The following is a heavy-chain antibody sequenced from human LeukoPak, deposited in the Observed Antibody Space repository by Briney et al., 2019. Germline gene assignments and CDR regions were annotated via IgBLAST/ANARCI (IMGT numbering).Heavy chain of an antibody. V-gene: IGHV1-18*04. CDR3: ARDSGYYPDNFAP. CDR2: IGAYNGNT. CDR1: GYTFTGYY. Sequence: ASVKVSCKASGYTFTGYYMHWVRQAPGQGLEWMGWIGAYNGNTNYARNLQGRVTMTTDTSTSTAYMELRSLRSDDTAVYYCARDSGYYPDNFAPWGQGTLVTVSS. D-gene: IGHD3-10*01. J-gene: IGHJ5*02.